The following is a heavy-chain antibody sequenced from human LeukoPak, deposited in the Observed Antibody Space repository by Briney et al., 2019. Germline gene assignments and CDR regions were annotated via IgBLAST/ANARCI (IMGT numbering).Heavy chain of an antibody. Sequence: ASVKVSCKASGYTFTSYDISWVRQAPGQGREWMGWISAYNGNTNYAQKLQGRVTMTTDTSTSTAYMELRSLRSDDTAVYYCARDRWDGYNLIGEYYYYYYGMDVWGQGTTVTVSS. D-gene: IGHD5-24*01. CDR2: ISAYNGNT. J-gene: IGHJ6*02. CDR1: GYTFTSYD. V-gene: IGHV1-18*01. CDR3: ARDRWDGYNLIGEYYYYYYGMDV.